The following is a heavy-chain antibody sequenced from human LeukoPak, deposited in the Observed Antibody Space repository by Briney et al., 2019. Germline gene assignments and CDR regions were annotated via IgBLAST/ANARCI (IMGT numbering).Heavy chain of an antibody. CDR1: GYTFTSYG. D-gene: IGHD3-9*01. Sequence: ASVKVSCKASGYTFTSYGISWVRQAPGQGLEWMGWISAYNGNTNYAQKLQGRVTMTTDTSTSTAYMELRSLRSDDTAVYYCASSPTYYDFLTGYYSWGQGTLVTVSS. J-gene: IGHJ4*02. V-gene: IGHV1-18*01. CDR3: ASSPTYYDFLTGYYS. CDR2: ISAYNGNT.